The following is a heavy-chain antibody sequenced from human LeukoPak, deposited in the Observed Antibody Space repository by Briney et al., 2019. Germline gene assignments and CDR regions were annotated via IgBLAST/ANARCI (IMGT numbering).Heavy chain of an antibody. V-gene: IGHV3-64*01. CDR1: GFTFSSYA. D-gene: IGHD6-19*01. CDR3: AKQWLVGYYFDY. Sequence: GGSLRLSCAASGFTFSSYAMPWVRQAPGKGLEYVSAISSNGGSTYYANSVKGRFTISRDNSKNTLYLQMNSLRAEDTAVYYCAKQWLVGYYFDYWGQGTLVTVSS. J-gene: IGHJ4*02. CDR2: ISSNGGST.